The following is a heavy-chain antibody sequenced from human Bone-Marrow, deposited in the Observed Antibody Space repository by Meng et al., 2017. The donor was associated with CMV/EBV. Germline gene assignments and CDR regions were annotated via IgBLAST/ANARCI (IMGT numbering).Heavy chain of an antibody. V-gene: IGHV1-2*02. D-gene: IGHD2-2*02. CDR3: ARVRGYCSSTSCYTPLGY. CDR2: INPNTGGT. CDR1: GYTFTLYY. Sequence: ASVKVSCKADGYTFTLYYIHWVRQAPGQGLEWMGWINPNTGGTDSAQRFQGRVSMTGDTSTSTAYMELSRLRSDDTAVYYCARVRGYCSSTSCYTPLGYWGQGTLVTVSS. J-gene: IGHJ4*02.